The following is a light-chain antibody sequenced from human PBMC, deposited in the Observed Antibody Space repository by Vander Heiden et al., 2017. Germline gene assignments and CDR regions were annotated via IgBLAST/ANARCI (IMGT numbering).Light chain of an antibody. V-gene: IGKV1-39*01. CDR1: QAIGTH. CDR3: QQSFNSPRT. CDR2: DAS. Sequence: DIQLTQFPSSLSASVGDRITITCRASQAIGTHVNWYHHKPGKVPKLLIHDASTLQFGVPSTFSGSGSGTGFTLTISSLQPEDFATYYCQQSFNSPRTFGQGTKVDIK. J-gene: IGKJ1*01.